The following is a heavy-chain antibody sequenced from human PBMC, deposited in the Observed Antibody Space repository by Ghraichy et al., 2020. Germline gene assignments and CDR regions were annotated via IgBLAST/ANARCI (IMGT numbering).Heavy chain of an antibody. J-gene: IGHJ3*02. CDR3: ARVVYESSGEGAFDI. CDR1: GFTSSRYW. CDR2: IKQDGREK. Sequence: GGSLRLSCAASGFTSSRYWMSWVRQAPGKGLEWVANIKQDGREKNYVDSVKGRFTISRDNAENSLYLQMNSLRVEDTAVYYCARVVYESSGEGAFDIWGQGTMVTVSS. V-gene: IGHV3-7*01. D-gene: IGHD3-22*01.